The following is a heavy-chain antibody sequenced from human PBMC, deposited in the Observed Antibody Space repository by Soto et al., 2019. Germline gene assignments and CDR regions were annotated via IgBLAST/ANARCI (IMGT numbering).Heavy chain of an antibody. V-gene: IGHV3-30-3*01. Sequence: QVKLVESGGGVVQPGRSLRLSCAASGLTFSSYAMHWVRQAPGKGLEWVAVISYDGSNKYYADSVKGRFTISRDNSKNTLYLQMNSLRAEDTAVYYCARVSEQWLGHDAFDIWGQGTMVTVSS. D-gene: IGHD6-19*01. CDR1: GLTFSSYA. J-gene: IGHJ3*02. CDR3: ARVSEQWLGHDAFDI. CDR2: ISYDGSNK.